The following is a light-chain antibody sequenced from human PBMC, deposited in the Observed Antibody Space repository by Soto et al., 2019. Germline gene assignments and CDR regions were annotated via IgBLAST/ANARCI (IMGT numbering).Light chain of an antibody. CDR1: SPNIGNNY. V-gene: IGLV1-51*01. J-gene: IGLJ2*01. CDR2: DND. Sequence: QAVVTQPPSVYAAPGQKVTISCSGSSPNIGNNYVSWYQQFPGTAPKLLIYDNDKRPSGIPDRFSGSKSGTSATLGITGLQTGDEADYYCGTWDSSLSAGVFGGGTKLTVL. CDR3: GTWDSSLSAGV.